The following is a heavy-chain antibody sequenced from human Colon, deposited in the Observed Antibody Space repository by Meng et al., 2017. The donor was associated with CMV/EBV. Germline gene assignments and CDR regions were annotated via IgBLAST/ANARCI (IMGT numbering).Heavy chain of an antibody. D-gene: IGHD2-15*01. J-gene: IGHJ6*02. Sequence: GGSLRLSCAASGFTFNSYAMSWVRQVPGKGLEWVASIGSSGGSIYYADSVQGRFTISRGSSKNTVYLHINSLRGEDTAVYYCARAGDIVEVSDPLRQNYYYYGMDLWGQGTTVTVSS. V-gene: IGHV3-21*01. CDR1: GFTFNSYA. CDR3: ARAGDIVEVSDPLRQNYYYYGMDL. CDR2: IGSSGGSI.